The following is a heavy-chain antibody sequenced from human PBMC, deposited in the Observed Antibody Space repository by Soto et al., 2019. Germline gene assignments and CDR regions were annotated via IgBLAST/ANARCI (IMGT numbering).Heavy chain of an antibody. D-gene: IGHD1-26*01. J-gene: IGHJ4*02. CDR1: GFSFRSYW. CDR3: ARVVTHYNGSYRTIDY. V-gene: IGHV3-74*01. Sequence: GGSLRLSCAASGFSFRSYWMHWVRQAPGKGLVWVSRINSDGSSSTYADSVKGRFTISRDNAKNTLYLQMNSLRAEDTAVYYCARVVTHYNGSYRTIDYWGQGTLVTVSS. CDR2: INSDGSSS.